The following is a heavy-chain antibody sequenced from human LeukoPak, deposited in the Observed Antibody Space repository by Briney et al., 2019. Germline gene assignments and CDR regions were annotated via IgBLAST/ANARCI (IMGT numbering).Heavy chain of an antibody. Sequence: PGGSLRLSCAASGFTFSSYGMHWVRQAPGKGLEWVAFIRYDGSNKYYADSVKGRFTISRDNSKNTLYLQMNSLRAEDTAVYYCAKQRYNSSSDFDYWGQGTLVTVSS. CDR2: IRYDGSNK. CDR1: GFTFSSYG. J-gene: IGHJ4*02. CDR3: AKQRYNSSSDFDY. D-gene: IGHD1-1*01. V-gene: IGHV3-30*02.